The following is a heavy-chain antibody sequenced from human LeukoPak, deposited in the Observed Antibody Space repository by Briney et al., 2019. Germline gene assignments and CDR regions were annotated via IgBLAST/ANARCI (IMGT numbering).Heavy chain of an antibody. D-gene: IGHD2-15*01. CDR3: ARRLGGSTQAWFDP. Sequence: KPSETLSLTCTVSGGSISSYYWSWIRQPPGKGLEWIGYIYYSGSTNYNPSLKSRVTISVDTSKNQFSLKLSSVTAADTAVYYCARRLGGSTQAWFDPWGQGTLVTVSS. V-gene: IGHV4-59*08. J-gene: IGHJ5*02. CDR1: GGSISSYY. CDR2: IYYSGST.